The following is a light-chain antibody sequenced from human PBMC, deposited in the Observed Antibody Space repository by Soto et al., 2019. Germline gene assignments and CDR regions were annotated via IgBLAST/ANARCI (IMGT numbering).Light chain of an antibody. CDR2: GAS. CDR1: QSVSSSY. V-gene: IGKV3-20*01. Sequence: EIVLTQSPGTLSLSPGERATLSCRASQSVSSSYLAWYQQKPGQAPRLLIYGASSRATGIPDRFSGSGSGTDFTLTISRLEPEDFAVYYCHQYGTSPWTFRQGTKVEL. J-gene: IGKJ1*01. CDR3: HQYGTSPWT.